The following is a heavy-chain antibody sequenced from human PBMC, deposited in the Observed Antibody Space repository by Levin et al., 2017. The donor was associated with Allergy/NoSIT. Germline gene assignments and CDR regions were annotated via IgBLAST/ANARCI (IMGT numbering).Heavy chain of an antibody. Sequence: GGSLRLSCAASGFTFSSYEMNWVRQAPGKGLEWVSYISSSGSTIYYADSVKGRFTISRDNAKNSLYLQMNSLRAEDTAVYYCARDVFQGYYYYGMDVWGQGTTVTVSS. CDR1: GFTFSSYE. J-gene: IGHJ6*02. CDR3: ARDVFQGYYYYGMDV. CDR2: ISSSGSTI. V-gene: IGHV3-48*03.